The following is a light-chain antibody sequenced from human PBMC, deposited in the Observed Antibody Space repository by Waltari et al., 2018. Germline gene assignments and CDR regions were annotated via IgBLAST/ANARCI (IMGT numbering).Light chain of an antibody. V-gene: IGKV3-20*01. CDR1: QSVSRT. Sequence: EIVLTQSPGTLSLAPGERATLSGRASQSVSRTLAWYQQKPGQAPSLLIYAASTRATGIPDRFSGSGSGTDFNLTISRLEPEDFEVYYCQHYVRLPATFGQGTKVEIK. J-gene: IGKJ1*01. CDR2: AAS. CDR3: QHYVRLPAT.